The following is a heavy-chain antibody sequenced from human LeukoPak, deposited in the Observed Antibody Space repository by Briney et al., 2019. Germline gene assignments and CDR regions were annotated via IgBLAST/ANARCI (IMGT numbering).Heavy chain of an antibody. Sequence: PSETLSLTCAVYGGSFSGYYWSWIRQPPGKGLEWIGEINHSGSTNYNPSLKSRVTISVDTSKNQFSLKLSSVTAADTAVYYWARMVWLKYYGSGSYYWFDPWGQGTLVTVSS. CDR2: INHSGST. J-gene: IGHJ5*02. V-gene: IGHV4-34*01. CDR3: ARMVWLKYYGSGSYYWFDP. CDR1: GGSFSGYY. D-gene: IGHD3-10*01.